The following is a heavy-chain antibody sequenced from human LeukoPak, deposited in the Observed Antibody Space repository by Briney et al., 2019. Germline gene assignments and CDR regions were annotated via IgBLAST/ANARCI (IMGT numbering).Heavy chain of an antibody. J-gene: IGHJ4*02. Sequence: GGSLRPSCAASGFTFSSYSMNWVRQAPGKGLEWVSSISSSSSYIYYADSVKGRFTISRDNAKNSLYLQMNSLRAEDTAVYYCARDREIYYDSSGTVDYWGQGTLVTVSS. V-gene: IGHV3-21*01. CDR3: ARDREIYYDSSGTVDY. CDR1: GFTFSSYS. D-gene: IGHD3-22*01. CDR2: ISSSSSYI.